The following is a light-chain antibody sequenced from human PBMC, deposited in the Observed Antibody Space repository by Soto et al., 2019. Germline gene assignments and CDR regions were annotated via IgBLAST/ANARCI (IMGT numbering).Light chain of an antibody. CDR2: ANN. CDR3: QSYASSLSGSV. Sequence: QSVLAQPPSVSGAPGQRITISCTGSSSSIGAGYDVHWYQQLPGTAPKLLIYANNNRPSGVPDRFSGSRSGMSASLAITGLQAEDEADYYCQSYASSLSGSVFGTGTKVTVL. J-gene: IGLJ1*01. V-gene: IGLV1-40*01. CDR1: SSSIGAGYD.